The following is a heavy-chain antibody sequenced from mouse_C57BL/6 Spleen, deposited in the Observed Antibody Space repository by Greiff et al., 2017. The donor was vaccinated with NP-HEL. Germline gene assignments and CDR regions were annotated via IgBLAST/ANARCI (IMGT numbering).Heavy chain of an antibody. J-gene: IGHJ4*01. V-gene: IGHV1-39*01. Sequence: EVKLMESGPELVKPGASVKISCKASGYSFTDYNMNWVKQSNGKSLEWIGVINPNYGTTSYNQKFKGKATLTVDQSSSTAYMQLNSLTSEDSAVYYCARNYYGSSDYAMDYWGQGTSVTVSS. CDR3: ARNYYGSSDYAMDY. CDR2: INPNYGTT. CDR1: GYSFTDYN. D-gene: IGHD1-1*01.